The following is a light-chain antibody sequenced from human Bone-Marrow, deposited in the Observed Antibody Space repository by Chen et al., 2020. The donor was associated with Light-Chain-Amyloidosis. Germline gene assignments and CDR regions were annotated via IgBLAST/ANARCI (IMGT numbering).Light chain of an antibody. CDR1: SSNIGTNY. V-gene: IGLV1-47*01. J-gene: IGLJ2*01. Sequence: QSVLTQPPSASGTPGQRVTISCSGSSSNIGTNYVYWYQQVPRTAPKLLIYKNNQRPSGVPDRFSGSRSGTSASLAISGLRSEDDADYYCAAWDDSLNGVVFGGGTKLTVL. CDR2: KNN. CDR3: AAWDDSLNGVV.